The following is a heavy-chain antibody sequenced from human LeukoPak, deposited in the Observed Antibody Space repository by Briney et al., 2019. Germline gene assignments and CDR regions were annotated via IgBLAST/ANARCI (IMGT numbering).Heavy chain of an antibody. J-gene: IGHJ3*02. D-gene: IGHD2-8*01. CDR3: ARDGPNQDAFDI. Sequence: GGSLRLSRAASGFTVSSNYMSWVRQAPGKGLEWVSVIYSGGSTYYADSVKGRFTISRDNSKNTLYLQMNSLRAEDTAVYYCARDGPNQDAFDIWGQGTMVTVSS. CDR2: IYSGGST. CDR1: GFTVSSNY. V-gene: IGHV3-66*02.